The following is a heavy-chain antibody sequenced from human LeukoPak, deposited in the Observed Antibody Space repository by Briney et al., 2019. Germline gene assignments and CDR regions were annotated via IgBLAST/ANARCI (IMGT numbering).Heavy chain of an antibody. CDR2: IDPSDSYT. Sequence: GESLKISCKGSGYSFTSYWISWVRQMPGKGLEWMGRIDPSDSYTNYSPSFQGHVTISAGKSISTAYLQWSSLKASDTAMYYCASQRITMVRGVPDYWGQGTLVTVSS. V-gene: IGHV5-10-1*01. D-gene: IGHD3-10*01. CDR1: GYSFTSYW. J-gene: IGHJ4*02. CDR3: ASQRITMVRGVPDY.